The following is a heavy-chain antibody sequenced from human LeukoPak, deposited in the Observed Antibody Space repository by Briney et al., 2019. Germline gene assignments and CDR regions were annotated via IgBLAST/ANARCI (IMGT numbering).Heavy chain of an antibody. CDR2: ISYDGSNK. J-gene: IGHJ5*02. Sequence: GGSLRLSCAASGFTFSSYAMHWVRQAPGKGLGWVAVISYDGSNKYYADSVKGRFTISRDNSKNTLYLQMNSLRAEDTAVYYCARASLAVAGRFDPWGQGTLVTVSS. D-gene: IGHD6-19*01. CDR3: ARASLAVAGRFDP. V-gene: IGHV3-30-3*01. CDR1: GFTFSSYA.